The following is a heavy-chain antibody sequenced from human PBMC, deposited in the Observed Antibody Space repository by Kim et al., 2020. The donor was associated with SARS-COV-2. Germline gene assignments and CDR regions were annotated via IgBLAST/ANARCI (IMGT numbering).Heavy chain of an antibody. CDR3: ARDNFWSGYFYFDY. V-gene: IGHV3-21*01. J-gene: IGHJ4*02. Sequence: ADSVKGRFTISRDKAKNSLYLQMNSLRAEDTAVYYCARDNFWSGYFYFDYWGQGTLVTVSS. D-gene: IGHD3-3*01.